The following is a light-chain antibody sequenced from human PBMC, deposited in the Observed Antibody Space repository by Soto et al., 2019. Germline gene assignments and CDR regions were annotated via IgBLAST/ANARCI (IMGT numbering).Light chain of an antibody. V-gene: IGLV1-47*01. J-gene: IGLJ7*01. Sequence: QSVLTQPPSASGTPGQRVTISCSGSSSNIGSNYVYWYQQLPGPAPKLLIYRNNQRPSGVPDRVSGSKSGTSASLAISGLRSEDEADYYCAAWDDSLSGAVFGGGTQLTVL. CDR3: AAWDDSLSGAV. CDR1: SSNIGSNY. CDR2: RNN.